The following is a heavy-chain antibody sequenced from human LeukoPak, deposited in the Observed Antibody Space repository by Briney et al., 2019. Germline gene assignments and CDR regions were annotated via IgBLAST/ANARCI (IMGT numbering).Heavy chain of an antibody. CDR2: IKTDGSEK. Sequence: PGGSLRLSCEGSGFTFSNYWMGWVRQAPGKGLQWVANIKTDGSEKYYVDSVKGRFTISRDNAKNSLYLQMNSLRAEDTAVYYCARDRSSGRDAFDIWGQGTTVTVSS. CDR3: ARDRSSGRDAFDI. J-gene: IGHJ3*02. D-gene: IGHD6-19*01. CDR1: GFTFSNYW. V-gene: IGHV3-7*01.